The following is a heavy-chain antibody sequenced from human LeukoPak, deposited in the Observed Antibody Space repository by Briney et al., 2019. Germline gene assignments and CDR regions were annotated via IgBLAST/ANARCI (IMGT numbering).Heavy chain of an antibody. CDR3: ARVVAVAGTFPDS. CDR1: GASISNSSHY. V-gene: IGHV4-39*07. J-gene: IGHJ4*02. Sequence: SETLSLTCIVSGASISNSSHYWGWIRQPPGKGLEWIGNIYYTGTTYYAPSLKSRVTISIDTSNSQVSLKVSSVTDADTAVYYCARVVAVAGTFPDSWGEGPLVSVS. CDR2: IYYTGTT. D-gene: IGHD6-19*01.